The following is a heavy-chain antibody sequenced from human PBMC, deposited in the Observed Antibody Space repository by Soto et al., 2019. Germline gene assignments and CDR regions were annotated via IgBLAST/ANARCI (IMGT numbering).Heavy chain of an antibody. Sequence: EVRLVESGGGLVKPGGSLRLSCAASGFTFSTYSMNWVRQAPGKGLEWVSAISSSSTYTYYADSLRGRFSISRDNAKSSLYLQMSSLRAEDTAVYYCARDLGIVVVPPTFDYWGQGILVTVSS. CDR3: ARDLGIVVVPPTFDY. CDR2: ISSSSTYT. CDR1: GFTFSTYS. V-gene: IGHV3-21*01. J-gene: IGHJ4*02. D-gene: IGHD2-2*01.